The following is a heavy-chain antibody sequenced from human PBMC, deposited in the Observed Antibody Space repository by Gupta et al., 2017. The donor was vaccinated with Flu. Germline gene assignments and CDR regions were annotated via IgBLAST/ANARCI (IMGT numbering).Heavy chain of an antibody. CDR3: ARANHVLRYFDWLDPKFYFDY. J-gene: IGHJ4*02. Sequence: LEWIGEINHSGSTNYNPSLKSRVTISVDTSKNQFSLKLSSVTAADTAVYYCARANHVLRYFDWLDPKFYFDYWGQGTLVTVSS. CDR2: INHSGST. D-gene: IGHD3-9*01. V-gene: IGHV4-34*01.